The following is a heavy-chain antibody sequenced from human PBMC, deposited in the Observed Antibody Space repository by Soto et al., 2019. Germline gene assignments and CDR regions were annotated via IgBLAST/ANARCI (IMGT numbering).Heavy chain of an antibody. CDR2: ISYSGST. V-gene: IGHV4-59*01. D-gene: IGHD3-10*01. CDR3: ARYYYGSGSYYSS. CDR1: GGSISRYY. J-gene: IGHJ4*02. Sequence: QVQLQESGPGLVKPSETLSLICSVSGGSISRYYWSWIRQPPGKGLEWIGYISYSGSTNYNPSLKSRVTLSLDXXKNQFSLNLSSVTAADTAMYYCARYYYGSGSYYSSWGQGTLVTVSS.